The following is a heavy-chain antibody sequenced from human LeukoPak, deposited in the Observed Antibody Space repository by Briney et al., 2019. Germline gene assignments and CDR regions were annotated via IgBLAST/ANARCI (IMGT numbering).Heavy chain of an antibody. CDR1: GGSISSGGYY. J-gene: IGHJ4*02. CDR2: IYHSGST. D-gene: IGHD2-15*01. V-gene: IGHV4-30-2*02. Sequence: SQTLSLTCTVSGGSISSGGYYWSWIRQPPGKGLEWIGYIYHSGSTYYNPSLKSRVTISVDRSKNQFSLKLTSVTAADTAVYYCARTKLYCSGGSCYSSLDYWGQGTLVTVSS. CDR3: ARTKLYCSGGSCYSSLDY.